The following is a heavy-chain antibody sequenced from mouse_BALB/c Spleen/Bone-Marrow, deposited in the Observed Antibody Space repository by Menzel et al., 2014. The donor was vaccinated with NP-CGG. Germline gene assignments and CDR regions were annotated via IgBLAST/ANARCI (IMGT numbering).Heavy chain of an antibody. CDR3: ARDPLYYYA. J-gene: IGHJ3*01. D-gene: IGHD1-1*01. CDR2: INSNGGST. V-gene: IGHV5-6-3*01. Sequence: EVQLVESGGGLVQPGGSLKLSCAASGFTFSSYGMSWVRQTPDKRLELVANINSNGGSTYYPDSVKGRFTISRDNAKNTLYLQMSSLKSEDTAMYYCARDPLYYYAWGQGTLVTVSA. CDR1: GFTFSSYG.